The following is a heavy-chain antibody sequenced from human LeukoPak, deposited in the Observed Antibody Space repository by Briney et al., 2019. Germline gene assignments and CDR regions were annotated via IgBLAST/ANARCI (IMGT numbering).Heavy chain of an antibody. CDR2: IYYSGST. CDR3: ARDLGALGAFDI. J-gene: IGHJ3*02. CDR1: GVSISSYY. V-gene: IGHV4-59*01. Sequence: SETLFLTCTVSGVSISSYYWSWIRQPPGKGLEWIGYIYYSGSTNYNPSLKSRVTISVDTSKNQFSLKLSSVTAADTAVYYCARDLGALGAFDIWGQGTMVTVSS. D-gene: IGHD1-26*01.